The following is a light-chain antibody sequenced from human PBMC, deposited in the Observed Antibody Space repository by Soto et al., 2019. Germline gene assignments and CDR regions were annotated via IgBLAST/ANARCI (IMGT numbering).Light chain of an antibody. Sequence: QTVVTQSSSASASLGSSVKLTCTLSSGHSSYIIAWHQQQPGKAPRYLMKLEGSGSYNKGSGVPDRFSGSSSGADRYLTISNLQSEDEADYYCETWDSHTHVFGTGTKLTVL. V-gene: IGLV4-60*03. CDR2: LEGSGSY. CDR1: SGHSSYI. J-gene: IGLJ1*01. CDR3: ETWDSHTHV.